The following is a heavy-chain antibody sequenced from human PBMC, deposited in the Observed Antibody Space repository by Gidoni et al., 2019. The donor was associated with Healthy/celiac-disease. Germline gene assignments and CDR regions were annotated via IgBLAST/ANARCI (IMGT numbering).Heavy chain of an antibody. D-gene: IGHD3-9*01. Sequence: AEVKKPGASVKVSCKASGYTFTGYYMHWVRQAPGQGLEWMGWINPNSGGTNYAQKFQGRVTMTRDTSISTAYMELSRLRSDDTAVYYCARDPGTHYDILTGYYKGVDYWGQGTLVTVSS. CDR2: INPNSGGT. CDR1: GYTFTGYY. CDR3: ARDPGTHYDILTGYYKGVDY. J-gene: IGHJ4*02. V-gene: IGHV1-2*02.